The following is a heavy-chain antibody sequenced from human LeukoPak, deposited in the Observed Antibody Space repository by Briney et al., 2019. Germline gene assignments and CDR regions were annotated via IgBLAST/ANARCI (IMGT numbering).Heavy chain of an antibody. J-gene: IGHJ3*02. Sequence: SETLSLTCTVSGGSISSYYWSWIRQPPGKGLEWIGEINHSGSTNYNPSLKSRVTISVDTSKNQFSLKLSSVTAADTAVYYCARDRGYCTNGVCYTARGHDAFDIWGQGTMVTVSS. CDR3: ARDRGYCTNGVCYTARGHDAFDI. D-gene: IGHD2-8*01. CDR1: GGSISSYY. V-gene: IGHV4-34*01. CDR2: INHSGST.